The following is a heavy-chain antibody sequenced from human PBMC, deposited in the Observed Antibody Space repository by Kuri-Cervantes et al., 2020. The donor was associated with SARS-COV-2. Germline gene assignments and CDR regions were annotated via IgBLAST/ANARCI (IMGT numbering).Heavy chain of an antibody. CDR1: GFTFSSYS. CDR2: ISSSSSYI. D-gene: IGHD5-24*01. CDR3: ARAGRWLQSTPFDY. V-gene: IGHV3-21*01. Sequence: GGSLRLSCAASGFTFSSYSMNRVRQAPGKGLEWVSSISSSSSYIYYADSVKGRFTISRDNAKNSLYLQMNSLRAEDTAVYYCARAGRWLQSTPFDYWGQGTLVTVSS. J-gene: IGHJ4*02.